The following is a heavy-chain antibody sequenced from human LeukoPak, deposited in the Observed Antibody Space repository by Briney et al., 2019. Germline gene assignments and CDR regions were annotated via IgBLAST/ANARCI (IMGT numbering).Heavy chain of an antibody. CDR1: GRPISRDSYY. Sequence: SDTQSLTCTVSGRPISRDSYYWGWIRQPPAKVREWIGSIYYSGSTYYNPSPKSRVTISVDTSKTQFSLKLSSVTAADTALYYCARHSRYSGSKIDYWGQGTLVTVSS. V-gene: IGHV4-39*01. CDR3: ARHSRYSGSKIDY. J-gene: IGHJ4*02. CDR2: IYYSGST. D-gene: IGHD1-26*01.